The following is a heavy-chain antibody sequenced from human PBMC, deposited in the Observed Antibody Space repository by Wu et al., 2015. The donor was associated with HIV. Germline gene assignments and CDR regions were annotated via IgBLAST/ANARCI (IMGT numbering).Heavy chain of an antibody. CDR2: ISGYNGNT. V-gene: IGHV1-18*01. D-gene: IGHD3-16*02. Sequence: QVQLVQSGAEMKKPGASVKVSCKASGHTFTSYAITWVRQAPGQGLEWMGWISGYNGNTNYPQTLQGRVTMTTDTSTSTAYMELRSLRSDDTAVYYCARGYVWGSYRYLDYWGQGTLVTVSS. CDR1: GHTFTSYA. CDR3: ARGYVWGSYRYLDY. J-gene: IGHJ4*02.